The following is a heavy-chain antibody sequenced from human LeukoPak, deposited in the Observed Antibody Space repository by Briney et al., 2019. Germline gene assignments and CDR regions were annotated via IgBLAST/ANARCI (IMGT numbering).Heavy chain of an antibody. J-gene: IGHJ4*02. Sequence: ASVKVSFKASGYTFTSYYMHWVRQAPGQGLEWMGIINPSGGGTNYAPKFQGRVTMTRDTSTSTVYMELSSLRSEDTAVYYCARANSSGGTDGYFDYWGQGTLVTVSS. CDR3: ARANSSGGTDGYFDY. V-gene: IGHV1-46*01. CDR1: GYTFTSYY. D-gene: IGHD6-19*01. CDR2: INPSGGGT.